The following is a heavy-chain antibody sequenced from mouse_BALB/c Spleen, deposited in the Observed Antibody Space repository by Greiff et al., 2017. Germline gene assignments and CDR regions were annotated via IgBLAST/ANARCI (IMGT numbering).Heavy chain of an antibody. CDR2: IIPGSGGT. D-gene: IGHD3-2*01. Sequence: QVQLQQSGAELVRPGTSVKVSCKASGYAFTNYLIEWVKQRPGQGLEWIGVIIPGSGGTNYNEKFKGKATLTADKSSSTAYMQLSSLTSEDSAVYYCTRDSSGFGAMDYWGQGTSVTVSS. V-gene: IGHV1-54*01. CDR1: GYAFTNYL. CDR3: TRDSSGFGAMDY. J-gene: IGHJ4*01.